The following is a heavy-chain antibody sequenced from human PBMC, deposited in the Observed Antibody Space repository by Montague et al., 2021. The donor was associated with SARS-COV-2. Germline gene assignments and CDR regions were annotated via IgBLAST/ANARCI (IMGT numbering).Heavy chain of an antibody. CDR2: IYYSGST. V-gene: IGHV4-31*03. CDR1: GGSINSGGYY. D-gene: IGHD6-6*01. J-gene: IGHJ4*02. Sequence: TLSLTCTVSGGSINSGGYYLSWIRQHPGKGLEWIGYIYYSGSTYYNPSLKSRLTISVDTSKNQFSLKLSSVTAADTAVYYCARSRANVPSRPGFDYWGQGALVTVSS. CDR3: ARSRANVPSRPGFDY.